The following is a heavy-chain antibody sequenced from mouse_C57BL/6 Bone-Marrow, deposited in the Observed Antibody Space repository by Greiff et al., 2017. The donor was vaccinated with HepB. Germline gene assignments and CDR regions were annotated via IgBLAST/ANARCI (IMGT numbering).Heavy chain of an antibody. D-gene: IGHD2-2*01. CDR2: ISYDGSN. Sequence: VQLKESGPGLVKPSQSLSLTCSVTGYSITSGYYWNWIRQFPGNKLEWMGYISYDGSNNYNPSLKNRISITRDTSKNQFFLKLNSVTTEDTATYYCARVGGGYDVGYWGQGTTLTVSS. CDR3: ARVGGGYDVGY. J-gene: IGHJ2*01. CDR1: GYSITSGYY. V-gene: IGHV3-6*01.